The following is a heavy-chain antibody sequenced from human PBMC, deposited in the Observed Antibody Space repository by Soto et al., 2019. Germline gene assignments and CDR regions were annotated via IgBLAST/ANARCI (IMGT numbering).Heavy chain of an antibody. V-gene: IGHV3-21*01. CDR3: ARVITGTFDY. Sequence: GGSLRLSCAASGFTFTRYSMNWVRQAPGKGLEWVSSISSTTNYIYYGDSMKGRVTITRDTSASTAYMELSSLRSEDTAVYYCARVITGTFDYWGQGTLVTVSS. CDR2: ISSTTNYI. CDR1: GFTFTRYS. D-gene: IGHD1-20*01. J-gene: IGHJ4*02.